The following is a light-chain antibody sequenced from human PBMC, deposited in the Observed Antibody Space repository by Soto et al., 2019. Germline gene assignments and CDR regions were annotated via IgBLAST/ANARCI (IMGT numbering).Light chain of an antibody. CDR3: AAWDDSLNGPV. Sequence: QSALTQPASVSGSPGQSITISCTGTSSDVGGDNYVSWYQQHPGRAPKLMIYEVSNRPSGVSNRFSGSKSGTTASLTISGLQTEDEAEYYCAAWDDSLNGPVFGTGTKLTVL. J-gene: IGLJ1*01. CDR2: EVS. V-gene: IGLV2-14*01. CDR1: SSDVGGDNY.